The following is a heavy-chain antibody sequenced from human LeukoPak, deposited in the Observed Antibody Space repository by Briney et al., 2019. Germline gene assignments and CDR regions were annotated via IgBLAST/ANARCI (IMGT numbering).Heavy chain of an antibody. D-gene: IGHD2-2*01. CDR3: ARHCSSTSCLDY. Sequence: GGSLRLSCAASGFTFSSYWMSWARQAPGRGLEWVANVKQDGSEKYYVDSVKGRFTISRDNAKNSLYLQMNSLRAEDTAVYYCARHCSSTSCLDYWGQGTLVTVSS. V-gene: IGHV3-7*01. CDR1: GFTFSSYW. J-gene: IGHJ4*02. CDR2: VKQDGSEK.